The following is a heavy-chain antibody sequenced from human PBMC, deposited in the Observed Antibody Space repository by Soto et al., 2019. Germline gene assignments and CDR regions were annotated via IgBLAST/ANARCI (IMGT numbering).Heavy chain of an antibody. V-gene: IGHV3-74*01. CDR3: ARIDFWSGMDV. CDR2: INSDGSTT. Sequence: EVQLVESGGGLLQPGGSLRLSCAASGFTFSNYWMNWVRKAPGKGLVWVSRINSDGSTTNYADSVKGRFTISRDNAKNTLHLQMNSLRADDTAVYYCARIDFWSGMDVWGQGTTVTVSS. D-gene: IGHD3-3*01. J-gene: IGHJ6*02. CDR1: GFTFSNYW.